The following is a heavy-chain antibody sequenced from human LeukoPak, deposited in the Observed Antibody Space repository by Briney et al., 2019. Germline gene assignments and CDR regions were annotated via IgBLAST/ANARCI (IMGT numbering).Heavy chain of an antibody. Sequence: PGGSLRLSCAASEFTFSACGMHWVRQAPAKGLEWVAVISYDGSYKFYADSVKGRFTTSRDNSKNTLYLQMNSLRAEHTAVYYCAKDRYSGLNTIDYWGQGTLVTVSS. CDR2: ISYDGSYK. D-gene: IGHD6-13*01. CDR3: AKDRYSGLNTIDY. CDR1: EFTFSACG. V-gene: IGHV3-30*18. J-gene: IGHJ4*02.